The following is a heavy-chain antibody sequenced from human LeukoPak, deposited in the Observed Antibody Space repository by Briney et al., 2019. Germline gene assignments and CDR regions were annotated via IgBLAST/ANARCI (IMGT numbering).Heavy chain of an antibody. CDR2: IYYSGST. CDR1: GGSISSSSYY. J-gene: IGHJ6*02. CDR3: ASRSPGAYRGKRDYGMDV. V-gene: IGHV4-39*01. D-gene: IGHD1-26*01. Sequence: PSETLSLTCTVSGGSISSSSYYWGWIRQPPGKGLEWIGSIYYSGSTYYNPSLKSRVTISVDTSKNQFSLKLSSVTAADTAVYYCASRSPGAYRGKRDYGMDVWGQGTTVTVSS.